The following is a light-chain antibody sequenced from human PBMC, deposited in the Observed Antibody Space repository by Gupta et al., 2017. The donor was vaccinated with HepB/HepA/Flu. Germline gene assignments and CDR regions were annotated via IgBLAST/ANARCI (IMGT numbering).Light chain of an antibody. CDR3: CSYAGSYTSPVV. V-gene: IGLV2-11*01. Sequence: VTISCTGTSSDVGGYNYVSWYQQHPGKAPKLMIYDVSKRPSGVPDRFSGSKSGNTASLTISGLQAEDEADYYCCSYAGSYTSPVVFGGGTKLTVL. CDR2: DVS. CDR1: SSDVGGYNY. J-gene: IGLJ2*01.